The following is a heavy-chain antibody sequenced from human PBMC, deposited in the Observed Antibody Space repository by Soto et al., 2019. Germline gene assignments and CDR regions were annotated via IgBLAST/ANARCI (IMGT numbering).Heavy chain of an antibody. CDR1: GGSISSYY. V-gene: IGHV4-4*07. CDR3: ARVAVAGTGTSHFDY. Sequence: PSETLSLTCTVSGGSISSYYWSWIRQPAGKGLEWIGRIYTSGSTNYNPSLKGRVTMSVDTSKNQFSLKLSSVTAADTAVYYCARVAVAGTGTSHFDYWGQGTLVTVSS. CDR2: IYTSGST. J-gene: IGHJ4*02. D-gene: IGHD6-19*01.